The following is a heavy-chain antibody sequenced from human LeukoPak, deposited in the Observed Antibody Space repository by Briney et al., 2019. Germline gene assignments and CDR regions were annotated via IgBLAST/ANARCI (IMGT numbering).Heavy chain of an antibody. V-gene: IGHV3-15*01. CDR1: GFTFSNAW. CDR3: TTDSAILWSVELPIDY. J-gene: IGHJ4*02. Sequence: PGGSLRLSCAASGFTFSNAWMSWVRQAPGKGLEWVGLVKSKADGGTKDYAAPVKGRFTISRDDSKNTLYLQMNSLKTEDTAVYYCTTDSAILWSVELPIDYWGQGTLVTVSS. D-gene: IGHD3-10*01. CDR2: VKSKADGGTK.